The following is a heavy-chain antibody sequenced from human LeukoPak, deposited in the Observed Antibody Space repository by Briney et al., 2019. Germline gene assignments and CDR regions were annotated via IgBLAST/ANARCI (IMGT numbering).Heavy chain of an antibody. Sequence: KPSETLSLTCTVSGGSIGSGDLHWGWIRQPPGKGLEWIGSISNGGNTYYNASLKSRVTISVEKSKNQFSLKLRFVTAADTAVYFCARLSYRRFDYWGHGNLVTVSS. J-gene: IGHJ4*01. CDR3: ARLSYRRFDY. D-gene: IGHD4-11*01. V-gene: IGHV4-39*01. CDR2: ISNGGNT. CDR1: GGSIGSGDLH.